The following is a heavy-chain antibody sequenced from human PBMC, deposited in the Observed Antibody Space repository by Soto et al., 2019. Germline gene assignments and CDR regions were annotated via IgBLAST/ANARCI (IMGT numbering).Heavy chain of an antibody. D-gene: IGHD3-22*01. V-gene: IGHV1-69*13. CDR3: ARDLNYYDSSGYYYVGYFDY. Sequence: ASVKVSCKASGGTFSSYAISWVRQAPGQGLEWMGGIIPIFGTANYAQKFQGRVTITADESTSTAYMELSSLRSEDTAVYYCARDLNYYDSSGYYYVGYFDYWGQGTLVTVSS. J-gene: IGHJ4*02. CDR2: IIPIFGTA. CDR1: GGTFSSYA.